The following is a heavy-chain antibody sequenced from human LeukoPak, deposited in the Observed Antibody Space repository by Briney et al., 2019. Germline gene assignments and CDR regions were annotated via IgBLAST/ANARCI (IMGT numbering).Heavy chain of an antibody. J-gene: IGHJ4*02. V-gene: IGHV3-20*04. CDR2: INWNGGST. CDR3: AREGDSSGYYYVYYFDY. D-gene: IGHD3-22*01. CDR1: GFTFDDYG. Sequence: GGSLRLSCAASGFTFDDYGMSWVRHAPGKGLEWVSGINWNGGSTGYADSVKGRSTISRDNAKNSLYLQMNSLRAEDTALYYCAREGDSSGYYYVYYFDYWGQGTLVTVS.